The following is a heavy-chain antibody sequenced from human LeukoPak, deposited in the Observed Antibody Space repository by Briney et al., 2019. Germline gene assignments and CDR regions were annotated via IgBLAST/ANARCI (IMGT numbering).Heavy chain of an antibody. V-gene: IGHV3-9*01. CDR1: GFTFDDYA. CDR3: ARDPLLLGVSLDY. CDR2: ISWNSGSI. D-gene: IGHD3-22*01. J-gene: IGHJ4*02. Sequence: GGSLRLSCAASGFTFDDYAMHWVRQAPGKGLEWVSGISWNSGSIGYADSVKGRFTISRDNAKNSLYLQMNSLRAEDTAVYYCARDPLLLGVSLDYWGQGTLVTVSS.